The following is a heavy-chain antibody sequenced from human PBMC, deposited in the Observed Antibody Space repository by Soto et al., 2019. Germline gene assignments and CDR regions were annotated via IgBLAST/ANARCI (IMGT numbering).Heavy chain of an antibody. J-gene: IGHJ4*02. V-gene: IGHV4-59*01. CDR2: LYYGRSA. Sequence: QVQLQESGPGLVKPSETLSLTCAVSGDSISSYYCMWIRQPPGKGLESIGYLYYGRSANYNPSLKRRFTLSVXTSTNQCSLTLSSMTAADTAVYYCALRSMAVVPEYWGQGTLVTVSS. D-gene: IGHD3-22*01. CDR1: GDSISSYY. CDR3: ALRSMAVVPEY.